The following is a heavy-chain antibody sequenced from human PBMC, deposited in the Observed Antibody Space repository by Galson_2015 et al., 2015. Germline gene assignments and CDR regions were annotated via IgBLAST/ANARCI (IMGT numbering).Heavy chain of an antibody. D-gene: IGHD6-6*01. Sequence: SLRLSCAASGFTFSSYGMHWVRQAPGRGLEWVSYISSSGSTIYYADSVKGRFTISRDNAKNSLYLQMNSLRAEDTAVYYCARAGGSPSTRYYYGMDVWGQGTTVTVSS. V-gene: IGHV3-48*04. CDR1: GFTFSSYG. CDR3: ARAGGSPSTRYYYGMDV. CDR2: ISSSGSTI. J-gene: IGHJ6*02.